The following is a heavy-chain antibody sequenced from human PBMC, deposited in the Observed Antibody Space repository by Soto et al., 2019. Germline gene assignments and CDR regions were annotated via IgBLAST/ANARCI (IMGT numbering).Heavy chain of an antibody. CDR3: ARVRGPVAARFDY. D-gene: IGHD6-6*01. CDR2: IYYSGST. V-gene: IGHV4-30-4*01. CDR1: GGSISSGDYY. Sequence: SETLSLTCTVSGGSISSGDYYWSWIRQPPGKGLEWIGYIYYSGSTYYNPSLKSRVTISVDTSKNQFSLKLSSVTAADTAVYYCARVRGPVAARFDYWGQGTLVTVSS. J-gene: IGHJ4*02.